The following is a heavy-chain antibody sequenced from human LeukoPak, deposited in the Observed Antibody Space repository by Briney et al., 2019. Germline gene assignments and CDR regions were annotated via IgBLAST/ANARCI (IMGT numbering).Heavy chain of an antibody. D-gene: IGHD1-26*01. Sequence: PSETLSLTCTVSGGSISSSSYYWGWIRQPPGKGLEWIGSIYYSGSTYYNPSLRSRVTISVDTSKNQFSLKLSSVTAADTAVYYCARHRVGGSFYFDYWGQGTLVTVSS. CDR2: IYYSGST. V-gene: IGHV4-39*01. J-gene: IGHJ4*02. CDR1: GGSISSSSYY. CDR3: ARHRVGGSFYFDY.